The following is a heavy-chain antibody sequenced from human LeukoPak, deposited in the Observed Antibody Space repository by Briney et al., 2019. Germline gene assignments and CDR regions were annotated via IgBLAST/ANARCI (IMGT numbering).Heavy chain of an antibody. Sequence: SETLSLTCAVSGGSISSGGYSWSWIRQPPEKGLEWIGYIYHSGSTYYNPSLKSRVTISVDRSKNQFSLKLSSVTAADTAVYYCARGWGYCSSTSCRTKWNWFDPWGQGTLVTVSS. CDR3: ARGWGYCSSTSCRTKWNWFDP. CDR2: IYHSGST. D-gene: IGHD2-2*01. V-gene: IGHV4-30-2*01. CDR1: GGSISSGGYS. J-gene: IGHJ5*02.